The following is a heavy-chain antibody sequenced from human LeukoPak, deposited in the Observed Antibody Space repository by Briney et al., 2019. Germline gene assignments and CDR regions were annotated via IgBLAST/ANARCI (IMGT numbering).Heavy chain of an antibody. CDR1: GGSISSSYYY. CDR3: ARTPRDGYNSPYFDY. J-gene: IGHJ4*02. V-gene: IGHV4-39*01. D-gene: IGHD5-24*01. Sequence: PSETLSLTCTVSGGSISSSYYYWGWIRQPPGKGLEWIGSIYYSGNTYYNPSLNSRVTISVDTSKNQFSLKLSSVTAADTAVFYCARTPRDGYNSPYFDYWGQGTLVTVSS. CDR2: IYYSGNT.